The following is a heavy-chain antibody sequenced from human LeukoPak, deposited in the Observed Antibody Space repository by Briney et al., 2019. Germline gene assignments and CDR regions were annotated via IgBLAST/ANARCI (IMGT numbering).Heavy chain of an antibody. CDR3: ARVTIYPSHYYYMDV. J-gene: IGHJ6*03. Sequence: ASVKVSCKASGYTFTGYYMHWVRQAPGQGLEWMGWINPHSGDTNYAQKFQGRVTMTRDTSISTAYMELSRLRSDDTAVYYCARVTIYPSHYYYMDVWGKGTTVTVSS. V-gene: IGHV1-2*02. CDR1: GYTFTGYY. D-gene: IGHD5-24*01. CDR2: INPHSGDT.